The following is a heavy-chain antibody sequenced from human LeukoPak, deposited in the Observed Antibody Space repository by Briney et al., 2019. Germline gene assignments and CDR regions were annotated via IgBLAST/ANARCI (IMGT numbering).Heavy chain of an antibody. Sequence: SETLSLTCSVSDDSITMYYWSWIRQPPGKGLEWIGYIYYSGSTNYNPSLRSRVTISLDTSKNQFSLKLRSVTAADTAVYYCARGLTSGYYGSYYMDVWGRGTTLTVSS. D-gene: IGHD3-22*01. J-gene: IGHJ6*03. CDR2: IYYSGST. CDR3: ARGLTSGYYGSYYMDV. CDR1: DDSITMYY. V-gene: IGHV4-59*01.